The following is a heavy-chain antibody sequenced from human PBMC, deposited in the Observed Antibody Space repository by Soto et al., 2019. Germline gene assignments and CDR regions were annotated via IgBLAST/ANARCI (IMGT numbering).Heavy chain of an antibody. CDR2: ISSSSSTI. D-gene: IGHD3-22*01. CDR3: ARSYYYYDSSGPSGDY. V-gene: IGHV3-48*01. J-gene: IGHJ4*02. CDR1: GFTFSSYS. Sequence: GVSLRLSCAASGFTFSSYSMNWFRQAPGKGLEWVSYISSSSSTIYYADSVKGRFTISRDNTKNSLYLQMNSLRAEDTAVYYCARSYYYYDSSGPSGDYWGQGTLVTVSS.